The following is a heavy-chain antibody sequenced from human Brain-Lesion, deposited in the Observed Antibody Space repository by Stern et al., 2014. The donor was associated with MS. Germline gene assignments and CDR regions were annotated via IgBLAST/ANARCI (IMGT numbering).Heavy chain of an antibody. J-gene: IGHJ5*02. CDR3: ARVAALAMPLQYNWFDP. CDR1: GDSISSGGYY. CDR2: IYYSGNT. V-gene: IGHV4-31*01. D-gene: IGHD2-2*01. Sequence: DQLVESGPGLVKPSQTLSLTCSVSGDSISSGGYYWSWIRQHTGKALQWVGNIYYSGNTYYNPSLKSLVTISVDMSKNQFSLNLNSVTAADTAVYFCARVAALAMPLQYNWFDPWGQGILVTVSS.